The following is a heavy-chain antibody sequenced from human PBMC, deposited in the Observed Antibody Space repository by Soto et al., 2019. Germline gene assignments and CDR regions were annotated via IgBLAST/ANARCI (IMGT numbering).Heavy chain of an antibody. V-gene: IGHV3-33*01. Sequence: RGSLRLSCAASGFTFSSYGMHWVRQAPGKGLEWVAVIWYDGSNKYYADSVKGRFTISRDNSKNTLYLQMNSLRAEDTAVYYCAGPYDSSGYPSLDYWGQGTLVTVSS. D-gene: IGHD3-22*01. CDR2: IWYDGSNK. CDR3: AGPYDSSGYPSLDY. J-gene: IGHJ4*02. CDR1: GFTFSSYG.